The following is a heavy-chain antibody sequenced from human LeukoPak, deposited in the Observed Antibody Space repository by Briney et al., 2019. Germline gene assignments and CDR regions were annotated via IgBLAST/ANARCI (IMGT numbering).Heavy chain of an antibody. CDR2: FDPEDGET. J-gene: IGHJ4*02. Sequence: ASVKVSCKVSGYTLTELSMHWMRQAPGKGLEWMGGFDPEDGETIYAQKFQGRVTMTEDTSTDTAYMELSSLRSEDTAVYYCATDLRSGWYRGDYWGQGTLVTVSS. V-gene: IGHV1-24*01. CDR1: GYTLTELS. D-gene: IGHD6-19*01. CDR3: ATDLRSGWYRGDY.